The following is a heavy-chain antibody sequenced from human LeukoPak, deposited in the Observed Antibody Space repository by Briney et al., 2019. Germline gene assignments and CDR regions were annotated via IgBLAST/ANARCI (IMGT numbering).Heavy chain of an antibody. CDR2: INWNGGST. D-gene: IGHD5-24*01. CDR3: ARERELDGPNYMDV. CDR1: GFTFDDYG. Sequence: GGSLRLSCAASGFTFDDYGLSWVRQAPGKGLEWVSGINWNGGSTGYADSVKGRFTIPRDNAKNSLYLQMNSLRAEDTALYYCARERELDGPNYMDVWGKGTTVTVSS. J-gene: IGHJ6*03. V-gene: IGHV3-20*04.